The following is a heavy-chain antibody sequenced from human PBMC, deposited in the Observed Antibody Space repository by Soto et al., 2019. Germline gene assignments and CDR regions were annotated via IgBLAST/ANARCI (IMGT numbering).Heavy chain of an antibody. V-gene: IGHV4-31*03. J-gene: IGHJ5*02. CDR3: ARDLTISSTDGPLDP. D-gene: IGHD1-1*01. CDR1: GGSISSGGYY. Sequence: SETLSLTCTVSGGSISSGGYYWSWIRQHPGKGLEWIGYINYSGSTYYNPSLKSRISISVDTSNKQFSLKLSSVTAADTAVYYCARDLTISSTDGPLDPWGHGTLVTVSS. CDR2: INYSGST.